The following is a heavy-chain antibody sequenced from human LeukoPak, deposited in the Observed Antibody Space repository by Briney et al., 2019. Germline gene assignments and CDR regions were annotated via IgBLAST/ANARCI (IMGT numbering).Heavy chain of an antibody. Sequence: GGSLRLSCAASGFTFSSYGMHWVRQAPGKGLEWVSSISSSSSHIYYADSVKGRFTISRDNAKNSLYLQMNSLRAEDTAVYYCARDGRDCSSSSCYLDYWGQGTLVTVSS. D-gene: IGHD2-2*01. J-gene: IGHJ4*02. CDR2: ISSSSSHI. CDR3: ARDGRDCSSSSCYLDY. V-gene: IGHV3-21*01. CDR1: GFTFSSYG.